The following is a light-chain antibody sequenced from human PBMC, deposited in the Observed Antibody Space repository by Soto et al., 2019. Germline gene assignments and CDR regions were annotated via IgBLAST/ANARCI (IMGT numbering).Light chain of an antibody. CDR3: QQTYSTGIFT. Sequence: IPMTQSPSSLSASIGDRVTITCRASQGIGVRLAWFQQKPGKAPQYLIQSASILQSGVPSRFSGSGSGTDFTLTISSLQPEDFATYYCQQTYSTGIFTFGPGTKVDFK. CDR2: SAS. CDR1: QGIGVR. J-gene: IGKJ3*01. V-gene: IGKV1-12*01.